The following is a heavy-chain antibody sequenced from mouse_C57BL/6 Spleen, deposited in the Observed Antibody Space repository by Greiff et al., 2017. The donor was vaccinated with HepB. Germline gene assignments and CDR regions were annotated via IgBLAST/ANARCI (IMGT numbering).Heavy chain of an antibody. D-gene: IGHD1-1*01. CDR1: GYTFTDHT. CDR3: ARGYYGSSYGNYFDY. CDR2: IYPRDGST. Sequence: VQLQESDAELVKPGASVKISCKVSGYTFTDHTIHWMKQRPEQGLEWIGYIYPRDGSTKYNEKFKGKATLTADKYSSTAYMQLNSLTSEDSAVYFCARGYYGSSYGNYFDYWGQGTTLTVSS. V-gene: IGHV1-78*01. J-gene: IGHJ2*01.